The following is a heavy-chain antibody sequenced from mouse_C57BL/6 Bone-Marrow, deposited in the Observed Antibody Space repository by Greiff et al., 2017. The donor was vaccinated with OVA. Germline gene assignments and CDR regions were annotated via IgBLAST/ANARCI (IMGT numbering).Heavy chain of an antibody. CDR1: GFNIKDDY. D-gene: IGHD1-1*01. CDR2: IDPENGDT. CDR3: TTATTVVDYFDY. Sequence: VQLQQSWAELVRPGASVKLSCTASGFNIKDDYMHWVKQRPEQGLEWIGWIDPENGDTEYASKFQGKATITADTSSNTAYLQLSSLTSEDTAVYYCTTATTVVDYFDYWGQGTTLTVSS. J-gene: IGHJ2*01. V-gene: IGHV14-4*01.